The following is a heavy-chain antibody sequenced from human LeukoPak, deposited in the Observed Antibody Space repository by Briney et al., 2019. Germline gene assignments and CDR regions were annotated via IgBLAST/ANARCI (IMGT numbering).Heavy chain of an antibody. CDR3: ARDDGQHYGLDV. Sequence: PGGSLRLSCAASGFTVSSYSMNWVRQAPGKGLEWVSHISSSSSNIYYADSVKGRFTISRDNAKNSLCLQMNSLRDEDTAVYYCARDDGQHYGLDVWGQGTTVTVSS. J-gene: IGHJ6*02. V-gene: IGHV3-48*02. CDR2: ISSSSSNI. CDR1: GFTVSSYS.